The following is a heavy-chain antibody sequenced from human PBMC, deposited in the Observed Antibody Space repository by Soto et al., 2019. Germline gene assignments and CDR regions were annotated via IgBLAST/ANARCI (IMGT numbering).Heavy chain of an antibody. CDR2: IGVRDDNT. V-gene: IGHV3-23*01. J-gene: IGHJ4*02. CDR1: GLTFSTYA. CDR3: ARDRHSDSLGYYFDY. D-gene: IGHD2-21*02. Sequence: EVQLLESGGGLVQPGGSLRLSCAASGLTFSTYAMNWVRQTPGKGLDWVSTIGVRDDNTYYADSVRGRFTISRDNSKDTLYLQMNSLRAEDTAVYYCARDRHSDSLGYYFDYWGQGTPVTVS.